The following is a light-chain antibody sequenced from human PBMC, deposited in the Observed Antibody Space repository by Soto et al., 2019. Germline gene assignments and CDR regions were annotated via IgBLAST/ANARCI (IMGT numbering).Light chain of an antibody. CDR2: DAS. CDR1: QSVSSY. Sequence: VWTQSPIPMSLSPGQRATLSCGASQSVSSYLAWYQQKPGQAPRLLIYDASNRATGIPARFSGSGSGTDLTLTISSLEPEDVAVYYCQQYGWSPRTFGQGTKVDIK. V-gene: IGKV3-11*01. J-gene: IGKJ1*01. CDR3: QQYGWSPRT.